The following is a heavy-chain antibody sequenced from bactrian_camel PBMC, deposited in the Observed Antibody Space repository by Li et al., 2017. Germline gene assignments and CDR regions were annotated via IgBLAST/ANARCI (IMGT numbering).Heavy chain of an antibody. CDR2: LDSDGSI. CDR3: ATFSGGYWYFET. V-gene: IGHV3S1*01. Sequence: HVQLVESGGGSVQAGGSLRLSCNVSEYTYSNYCMAWSRQAPGKEREGIAALDSDGSIKYADSVKGRFTVSRDNPMNSLYLQMSSLKAEDTAVYYCATFSGGYWYFETWGQGTQVTVS. J-gene: IGHJ4*01. CDR1: EYTYSNYC. D-gene: IGHD7*01.